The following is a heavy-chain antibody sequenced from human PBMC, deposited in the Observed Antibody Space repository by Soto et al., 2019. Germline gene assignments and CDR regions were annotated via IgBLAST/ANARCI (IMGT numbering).Heavy chain of an antibody. D-gene: IGHD3-16*01. CDR3: AKDRRHSYGPGLDY. J-gene: IGHJ4*02. Sequence: EVQLLESGGGLVQPGGSLRVSCAASGFTFSSYAMSWVRQAPGKGLEWVSAISGSGGTTYYADSVKGRFTISRDNSKNTLYLQMRGLRADDTAVYYCAKDRRHSYGPGLDYWGQGTLVTVSS. V-gene: IGHV3-23*01. CDR1: GFTFSSYA. CDR2: ISGSGGTT.